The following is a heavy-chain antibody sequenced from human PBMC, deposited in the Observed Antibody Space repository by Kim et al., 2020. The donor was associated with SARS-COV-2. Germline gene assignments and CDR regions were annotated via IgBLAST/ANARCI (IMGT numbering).Heavy chain of an antibody. CDR3: ARRDSGSYYPYGMDV. Sequence: SETLSLTCTVSGGSISSYYWSWIRQPPGKGLEWIGYIYYSGSTNYNPSLKSRVTISVDTSKNQFSLKLSSVTAADTAVYYCARRDSGSYYPYGMDVWGQGTTVTVSS. V-gene: IGHV4-59*13. CDR1: GGSISSYY. CDR2: IYYSGST. J-gene: IGHJ6*02. D-gene: IGHD1-26*01.